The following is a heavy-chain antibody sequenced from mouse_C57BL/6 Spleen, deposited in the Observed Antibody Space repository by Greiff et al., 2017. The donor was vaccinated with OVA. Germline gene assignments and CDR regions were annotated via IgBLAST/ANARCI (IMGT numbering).Heavy chain of an antibody. CDR2: IHPNSGST. Sequence: QVQLQQPGAELVKPGASVKLSCKASGYTFTSYWMHWVKQRPGQGLEWIGMIHPNSGSTNYNEKFKSKATLTVDKSSSTAYMQLSSLTSEDSAVYYWARPSVTTVVADWYFDVWGTGTTVTVSS. J-gene: IGHJ1*03. CDR3: ARPSVTTVVADWYFDV. D-gene: IGHD1-1*01. CDR1: GYTFTSYW. V-gene: IGHV1-64*01.